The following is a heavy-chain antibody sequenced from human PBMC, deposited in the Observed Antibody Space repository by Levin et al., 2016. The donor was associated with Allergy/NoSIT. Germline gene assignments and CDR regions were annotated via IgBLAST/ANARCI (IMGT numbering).Heavy chain of an antibody. V-gene: IGHV3-33*06. J-gene: IGHJ4*02. D-gene: IGHD5-12*01. CDR3: AKNRRPFSGYDFCDY. Sequence: VRQAPGKGLEWVALIWYDGSSEYYADSVKGRFTISRDNSKNTVYLEMSSLRAEDTALYYCAKNRRPFSGYDFCDYWGQGTLVTVSS. CDR2: IWYDGSSE.